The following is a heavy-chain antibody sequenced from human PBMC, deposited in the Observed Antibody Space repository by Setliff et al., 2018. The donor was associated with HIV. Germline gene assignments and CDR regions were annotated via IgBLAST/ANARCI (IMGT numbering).Heavy chain of an antibody. CDR1: GFTFNTYA. D-gene: IGHD3-10*01. V-gene: IGHV3-23*01. Sequence: PGGSLRLSCAASGFTFNTYAMNWVRQAPGKGLEWVSGIRGSGSSTYYADSVKGRFTVSRDNSKSTVYLQMNSLRDEDRAVYYCARESSTVRGVIDIWGQGTMVTVSS. J-gene: IGHJ3*02. CDR3: ARESSTVRGVIDI. CDR2: IRGSGSST.